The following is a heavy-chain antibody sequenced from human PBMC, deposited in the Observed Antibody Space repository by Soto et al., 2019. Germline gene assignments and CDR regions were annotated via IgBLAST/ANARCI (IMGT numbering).Heavy chain of an antibody. V-gene: IGHV4-30-2*01. Sequence: PSETLSLTCAVSGGSISSGGYSWSWIRQPPGKGLEWIGYIYHSGSTYYNPSLKSRVTISVDRSKNQFSLKLSSVTAADTAVYYCASSSIAARRNWFDPWGQGTLVTVSS. J-gene: IGHJ5*02. CDR2: IYHSGST. D-gene: IGHD6-6*01. CDR3: ASSSIAARRNWFDP. CDR1: GGSISSGGYS.